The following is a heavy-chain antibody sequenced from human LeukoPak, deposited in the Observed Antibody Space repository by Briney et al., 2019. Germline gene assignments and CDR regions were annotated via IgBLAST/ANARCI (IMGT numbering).Heavy chain of an antibody. D-gene: IGHD2-21*01. CDR3: ATHVALPYYFDY. V-gene: IGHV3-66*01. CDR1: GFTFSTYN. CDR2: IYSGGST. Sequence: GGSLRLSCAASGFTFSTYNMSWVRQAPGKGLEWVSVIYSGGSTYYADSVKGRFTISRDNSKNTLYLQMNSLRAEDTAVYYCATHVALPYYFDYWGQGTLVTVSS. J-gene: IGHJ4*02.